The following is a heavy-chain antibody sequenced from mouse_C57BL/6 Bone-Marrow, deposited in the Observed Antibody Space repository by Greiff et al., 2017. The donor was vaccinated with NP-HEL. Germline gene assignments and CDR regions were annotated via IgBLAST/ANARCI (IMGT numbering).Heavy chain of an antibody. Sequence: QVQLQQSGAELVRPGTSVKMSCKASGYTFTNYWIGWAKQRPGHGLEWIGDIYPGGGYTNYNEKFKGKATLTADKSSSTAYMQFSSLTSEDSAIYYCARQDSNYGGYAMDYWGQGTSVTVSS. V-gene: IGHV1-63*01. CDR1: GYTFTNYW. CDR2: IYPGGGYT. J-gene: IGHJ4*01. CDR3: ARQDSNYGGYAMDY. D-gene: IGHD2-5*01.